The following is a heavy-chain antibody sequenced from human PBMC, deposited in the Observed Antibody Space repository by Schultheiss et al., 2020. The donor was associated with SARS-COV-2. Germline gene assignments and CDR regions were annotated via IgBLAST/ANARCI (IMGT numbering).Heavy chain of an antibody. Sequence: ASVKVSCKASGYTFTGYYMHWVRQAPGQGLEWMGWISAYNGNTNYAQKFQGRVTMTRDTSISTAYMELSSLRSEDTAVYYCASRITIFGVALYGMDVWGQGTTVTVSS. CDR1: GYTFTGYY. J-gene: IGHJ6*02. D-gene: IGHD3-3*01. CDR3: ASRITIFGVALYGMDV. CDR2: ISAYNGNT. V-gene: IGHV1-2*02.